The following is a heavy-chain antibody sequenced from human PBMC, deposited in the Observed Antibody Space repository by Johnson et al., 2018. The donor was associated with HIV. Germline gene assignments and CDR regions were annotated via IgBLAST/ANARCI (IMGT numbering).Heavy chain of an antibody. J-gene: IGHJ3*02. CDR3: AKTYSGSNRDAFDI. D-gene: IGHD1-26*01. Sequence: VQLVESGGGLVQPGGSLRLSCAASRFTVSGNYMTWVRQAPGKGLEWVSVVYSAGHTYYADSVKGRFTISRDNSKNSLFLQMNSLRAEDTAVYYCAKTYSGSNRDAFDIWGQGTMVTVSS. CDR2: VYSAGHT. V-gene: IGHV3-66*01. CDR1: RFTVSGNY.